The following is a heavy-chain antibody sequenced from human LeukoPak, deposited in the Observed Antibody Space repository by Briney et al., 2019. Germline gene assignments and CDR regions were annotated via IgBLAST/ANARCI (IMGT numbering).Heavy chain of an antibody. CDR1: GGTFSSYA. CDR2: IIPIFGTA. Sequence: GASVRVSCKASGGTFSSYAISWVRQAPGQGREWRGGIIPIFGTANYAQKFQGRVTITADESTSTAYMELSSLRSEDTAVYYCARVHYDILTGYGLRGWFDPWGQGTLVTVSS. V-gene: IGHV1-69*13. D-gene: IGHD3-9*01. CDR3: ARVHYDILTGYGLRGWFDP. J-gene: IGHJ5*02.